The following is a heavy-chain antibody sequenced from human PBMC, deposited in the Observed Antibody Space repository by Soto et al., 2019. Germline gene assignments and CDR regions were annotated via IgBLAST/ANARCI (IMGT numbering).Heavy chain of an antibody. D-gene: IGHD3-22*01. V-gene: IGHV3-48*03. J-gene: IGHJ5*02. CDR2: ISSSGSTI. CDR1: GFTFSSYE. Sequence: GGSLRLSCAASGFTFSSYEMNWVRQAPGKGLEWVSYISSSGSTIYYADSVKGRFTISRDNAKNSLYLQMNSLRAEDTAVYYCARDTTTDHYASSGYYFPWGQGTLVTV. CDR3: ARDTTTDHYASSGYYFP.